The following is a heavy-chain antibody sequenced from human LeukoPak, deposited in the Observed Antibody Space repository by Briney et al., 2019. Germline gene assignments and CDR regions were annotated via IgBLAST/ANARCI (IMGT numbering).Heavy chain of an antibody. Sequence: SVKVSCKASGGTFSSYAISWVRQAPGQGLEWMGRIIPILGIANYAQKFQGRVTITADKSTSTAYMELSSLRSEDTAVYYCARDLGYSGRSLTYYWGQGTLVTVSP. CDR3: ARDLGYSGRSLTYY. CDR2: IIPILGIA. D-gene: IGHD2-15*01. J-gene: IGHJ4*02. CDR1: GGTFSSYA. V-gene: IGHV1-69*04.